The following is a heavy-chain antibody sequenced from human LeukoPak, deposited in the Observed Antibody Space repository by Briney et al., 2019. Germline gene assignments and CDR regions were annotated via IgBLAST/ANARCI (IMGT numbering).Heavy chain of an antibody. CDR2: IYYSGST. CDR3: ARESGSYYSDRDY. J-gene: IGHJ4*02. D-gene: IGHD3-10*01. Sequence: SETLSLTCTASGASISSSSYYWGWIRQPPGKGLEWIGSIYYSGSTYYNPSLKSRVTISIDTSKNHFSLRLSSVTAADTAVYYCARESGSYYSDRDYWGQGTLVTVSS. V-gene: IGHV4-39*02. CDR1: GASISSSSYY.